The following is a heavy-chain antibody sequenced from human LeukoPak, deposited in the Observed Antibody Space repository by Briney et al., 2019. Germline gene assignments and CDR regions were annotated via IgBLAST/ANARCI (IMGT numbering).Heavy chain of an antibody. D-gene: IGHD3-22*01. CDR3: VVVPRDSSGYSDY. V-gene: IGHV4-39*07. J-gene: IGHJ4*02. CDR2: IYYSGST. CDR1: GGSISSSSYY. Sequence: PSETLSLTCTVSGGSISSSSYYWGWIRQPPGKGLEWIGSIYYSGSTYYNPSLKSRVTISVDTSKNQFSLKLSSVTAADTAVYYCVVVPRDSSGYSDYWGQGTLVTVSS.